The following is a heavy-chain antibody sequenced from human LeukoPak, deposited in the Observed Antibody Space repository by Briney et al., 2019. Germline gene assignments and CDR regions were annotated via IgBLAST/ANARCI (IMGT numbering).Heavy chain of an antibody. D-gene: IGHD4-17*01. V-gene: IGHV4-59*01. J-gene: IGHJ6*02. Sequence: SETLSLTCTVSGGSISTFYWSWLRQPPGKGLEWIGYIYYSGSTNYNPSLKSRVTISVDTSKNQFSLRLSSVTAADTAVYYCAREDLQTTVLEGLDVWGQGTTVTVSS. CDR1: GGSISTFY. CDR2: IYYSGST. CDR3: AREDLQTTVLEGLDV.